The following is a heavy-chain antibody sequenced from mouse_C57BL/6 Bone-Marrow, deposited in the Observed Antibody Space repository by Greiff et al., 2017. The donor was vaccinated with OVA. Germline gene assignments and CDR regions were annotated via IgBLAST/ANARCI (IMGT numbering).Heavy chain of an antibody. V-gene: IGHV5-9-1*02. CDR3: TREILRSYYAKCY. Sequence: EVMLVESGAGLVKPGGSLKLSCAASGFTFSSYAMSWVRQTPEKRLEWVAYISSGGDYTYYAETVKGRFTITRDNARNTLDLQMISLMSEDTARDSCTREILRSYYAKCYWGQGPSVTSSS. CDR2: ISSGGDYT. D-gene: IGHD1-1*01. CDR1: GFTFSSYA. J-gene: IGHJ4*01.